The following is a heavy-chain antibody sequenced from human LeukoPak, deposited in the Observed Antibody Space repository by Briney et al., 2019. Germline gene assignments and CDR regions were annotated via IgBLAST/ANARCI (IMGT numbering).Heavy chain of an antibody. CDR1: GFTFSSHG. Sequence: GSLRLSCAASGFTFSSHGMHWVRQAPGMGLEWVALILYDGSNEYYADSVQGRFTISRDSSRNTLYLQMNSLRVEDTAVYYCAKDGTGGYYYLDYWGQGTLVTVSS. CDR2: ILYDGSNE. D-gene: IGHD3-22*01. J-gene: IGHJ4*02. V-gene: IGHV3-30*18. CDR3: AKDGTGGYYYLDY.